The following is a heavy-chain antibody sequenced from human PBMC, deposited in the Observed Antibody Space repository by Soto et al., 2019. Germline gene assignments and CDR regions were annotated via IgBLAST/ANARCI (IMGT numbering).Heavy chain of an antibody. CDR2: MNPNSGNT. Sequence: ASVKVSCQASGYTFTSYDINWVRQATGQGLEWMGWMNPNSGNTGYAQKFQGRVTMTRNTSISTAYMELSSLRSEDTAVYYCARGINVVVPAAPQVFLWDVWGQGTTVTVSS. V-gene: IGHV1-8*01. D-gene: IGHD2-2*01. CDR1: GYTFTSYD. J-gene: IGHJ6*02. CDR3: ARGINVVVPAAPQVFLWDV.